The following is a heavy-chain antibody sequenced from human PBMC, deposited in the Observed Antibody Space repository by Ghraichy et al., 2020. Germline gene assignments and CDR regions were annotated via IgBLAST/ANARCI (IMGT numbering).Heavy chain of an antibody. J-gene: IGHJ2*01. CDR2: ITSNTNYI. CDR3: ARIKEAPRVWYFDL. V-gene: IGHV3-21*01. CDR1: GFTFSSYS. Sequence: GESLNISCAASGFTFSSYSMNWVRQAPGKGLEWVSSITSNTNYIYYAASVKGRFTISRDNAKNSLYLQMNSLRAEDTAVYYCARIKEAPRVWYFDLWGRGTLVTVSS.